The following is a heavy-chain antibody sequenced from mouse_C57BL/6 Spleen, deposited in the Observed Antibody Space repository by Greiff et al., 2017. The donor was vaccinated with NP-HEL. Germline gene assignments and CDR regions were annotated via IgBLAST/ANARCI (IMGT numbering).Heavy chain of an antibody. CDR1: GYSITSGYY. Sequence: EVQLVESGPGLVKPSQSLSLTCSVTGYSITSGYYWNWIRQFPGNKLEWMGYISYDGSNNYNPSLKNRISITRDTSKNQFFLKLNSVTTEDTATYYCARVPDYWGQGTTLTVSS. V-gene: IGHV3-6*01. J-gene: IGHJ2*01. CDR3: ARVPDY. CDR2: ISYDGSN.